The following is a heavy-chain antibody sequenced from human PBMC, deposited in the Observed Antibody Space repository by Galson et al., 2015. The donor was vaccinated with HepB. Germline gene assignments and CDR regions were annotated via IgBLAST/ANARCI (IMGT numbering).Heavy chain of an antibody. CDR1: GGSISSSSYY. J-gene: IGHJ4*02. Sequence: SETLSLTCTVSGGSISSSSYYWGWIRQPPGKGLEWIGSIYYSGSTYYNPSLKSRVTISVDTSKNQFSLKLSSVTAADTAVYYCARDPLSYGSGSYEDYWGQGTLVTVSS. D-gene: IGHD3-10*01. CDR2: IYYSGST. V-gene: IGHV4-39*07. CDR3: ARDPLSYGSGSYEDY.